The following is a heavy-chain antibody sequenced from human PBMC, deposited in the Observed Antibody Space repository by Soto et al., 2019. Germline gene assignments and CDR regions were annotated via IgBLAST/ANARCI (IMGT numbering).Heavy chain of an antibody. D-gene: IGHD5-18*01. CDR1: GGSFSGYY. V-gene: IGHV4-34*01. CDR2: INHSGST. Sequence: SETLSLTCAVYGGSFSGYYWSWIRQPPGKGLEWIGEINHSGSTNYNPSLKSRVTISVDTSKNQFSLKLSSVTAADTAVYYCARIRGYSFGDGFDYWGQGTLVTVSS. J-gene: IGHJ4*02. CDR3: ARIRGYSFGDGFDY.